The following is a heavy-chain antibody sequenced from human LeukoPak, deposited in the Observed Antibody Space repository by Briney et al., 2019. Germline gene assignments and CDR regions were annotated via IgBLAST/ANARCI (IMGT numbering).Heavy chain of an antibody. CDR1: GFSFSSYS. V-gene: IGHV3-48*01. CDR3: ARGGVYVWGSYRF. Sequence: PGGSLRLSCAGSGFSFSSYSMNWVRQAPGKGLEWVSYISSSSSTIYYADSVKGRFTISRDNAKNSLYLQMNSLRAEDTAVYYCARGGVYVWGSYRFWGQGTLVTVSS. D-gene: IGHD3-16*02. J-gene: IGHJ4*02. CDR2: ISSSSSTI.